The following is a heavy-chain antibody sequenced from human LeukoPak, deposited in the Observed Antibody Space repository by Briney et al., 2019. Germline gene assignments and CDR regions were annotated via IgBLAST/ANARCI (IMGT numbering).Heavy chain of an antibody. J-gene: IGHJ6*02. CDR3: ARDGALDV. CDR2: INPDSSDT. D-gene: IGHD3-10*01. V-gene: IGHV1-2*02. CDR1: GYTFTGYY. Sequence: GASVKVSCKASGYTFTGYYMHWVRQAPGQGLEWMGWINPDSSDTNCAQKFQGRVTLTRDTSISSAYMELSGLISDDTAVYYCARDGALDVRGQGTTVTVS.